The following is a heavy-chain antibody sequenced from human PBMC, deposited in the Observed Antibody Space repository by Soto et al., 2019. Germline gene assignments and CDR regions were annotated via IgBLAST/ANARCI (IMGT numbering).Heavy chain of an antibody. V-gene: IGHV1-69*13. CDR1: GGAFSSYA. Sequence: GASVNVSCKASGGAFSSYAISWVRQAPGQGLEWMGGIIPIFGTANYAQKFQGRVTITADESTSTAYMELSSLRSEDTAVYYCARDLGYYDILTGYLGTPDAFDIWGQGTMVTVSS. CDR2: IIPIFGTA. CDR3: ARDLGYYDILTGYLGTPDAFDI. J-gene: IGHJ3*02. D-gene: IGHD3-9*01.